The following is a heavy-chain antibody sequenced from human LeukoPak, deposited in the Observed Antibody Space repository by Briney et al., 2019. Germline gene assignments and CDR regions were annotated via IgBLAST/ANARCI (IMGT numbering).Heavy chain of an antibody. D-gene: IGHD3-10*01. Sequence: SETLSLTCAVYGGSFSSYYWSWIRQPPGKGLEWIGEINHSGSTNYNPSLKSRVTISVDTSKNQFSLKLSSVTAADTAVYYCARIGYYYGSGMLARAKPPNFDYWGQGTLVTVSS. CDR2: INHSGST. CDR3: ARIGYYYGSGMLARAKPPNFDY. CDR1: GGSFSSYY. J-gene: IGHJ4*02. V-gene: IGHV4-34*01.